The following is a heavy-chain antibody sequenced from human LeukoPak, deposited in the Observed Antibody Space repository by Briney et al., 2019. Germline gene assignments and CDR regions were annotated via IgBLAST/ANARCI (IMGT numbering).Heavy chain of an antibody. D-gene: IGHD3-16*01. CDR1: GGSISSSSYY. J-gene: IGHJ6*02. CDR2: VYYTGST. CDR3: ARDNRLRGSYYYGMDV. Sequence: PSETLSLTCTVSGGSISSSSYYWGWLRQSPGKGLGGVGSVYYTGSTYYNPSLKSRVTMSVDTSKNQSFLMLRSVTAADTAVYYCARDNRLRGSYYYGMDVWGQGTTVTVSS. V-gene: IGHV4-39*07.